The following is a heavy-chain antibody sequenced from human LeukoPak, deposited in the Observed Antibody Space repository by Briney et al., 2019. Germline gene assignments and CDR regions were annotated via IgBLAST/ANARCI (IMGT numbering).Heavy chain of an antibody. D-gene: IGHD3-10*01. J-gene: IGHJ4*02. CDR3: ARAGDGSGSYDNADYDY. CDR1: GGSISNYY. Sequence: SETLSLTCTVSGGSISNYYWNWIRQPAGKGLEWIGRIYTSGSTNYNPSLKSRVTMSIDTSKNQFSLKVISVTAADAAVYYCARAGDGSGSYDNADYDYWGQGTLVTVSS. CDR2: IYTSGST. V-gene: IGHV4-4*07.